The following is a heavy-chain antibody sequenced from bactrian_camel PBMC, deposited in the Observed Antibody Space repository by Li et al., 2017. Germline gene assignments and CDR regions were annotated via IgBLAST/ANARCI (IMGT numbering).Heavy chain of an antibody. Sequence: HVQLVESGGGSVQVGGSLTLSCVGSGYIFSTQCMGWFRQAPGKEREGVASLYTGGGSPYYRDSVKGRFTISSDNAKSTLYLHLTTLKPEDSGMYYCAAARGPACSTDYFRYHHWGQGTQVTVS. D-gene: IGHD5*01. CDR2: LYTGGGSP. CDR1: GYIFSTQC. CDR3: AAARGPACSTDYFRYHH. J-gene: IGHJ4*01. V-gene: IGHV3S54*01.